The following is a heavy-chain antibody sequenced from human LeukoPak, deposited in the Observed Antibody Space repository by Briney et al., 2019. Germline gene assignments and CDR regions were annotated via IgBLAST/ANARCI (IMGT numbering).Heavy chain of an antibody. J-gene: IGHJ4*02. D-gene: IGHD2-21*01. V-gene: IGHV3-20*04. CDR1: GFTFDEYG. Sequence: PGGSLRLSCAASGFTFDEYGMSWVRQAPGKGLEWVSGINWNGGSTGYADSVKGRFTISRDNAKNSLYLQMNSLRAEDAAVYYCYCGPGPFDYWGQGTLVTVSS. CDR2: INWNGGST. CDR3: YCGPGPFDY.